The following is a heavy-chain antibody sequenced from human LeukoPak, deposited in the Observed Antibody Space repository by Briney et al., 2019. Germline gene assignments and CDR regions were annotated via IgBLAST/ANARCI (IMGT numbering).Heavy chain of an antibody. CDR3: ATLGLIVGATTADY. CDR1: GYTLTELS. CDR2: FDPEDGET. V-gene: IGHV1-24*01. D-gene: IGHD1-26*01. J-gene: IGHJ4*02. Sequence: ASVKVSCKVSGYTLTELSMHWVRQAPGKGLEWMGGFDPEDGETIYAQKFQGRVTMTEDTSTDTAYMGLSSLRSEDTAVYYCATLGLIVGATTADYWGQGTLVTVSS.